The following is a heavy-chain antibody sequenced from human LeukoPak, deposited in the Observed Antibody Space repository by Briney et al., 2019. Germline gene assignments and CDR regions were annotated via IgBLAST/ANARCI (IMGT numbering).Heavy chain of an antibody. CDR1: QFTFSSYE. Sequence: PGGSLRLSCAASQFTFSSYEMNWVRQAPGKGLEWVSYISSFGSTIYYADSVKGRFTISRDNAKNSLYLQMNSLRAEDTAVYYCARGPSGYHNTGGQGTLVTVSS. D-gene: IGHD5-12*01. CDR3: ARGPSGYHNT. V-gene: IGHV3-48*03. J-gene: IGHJ4*02. CDR2: ISSFGSTI.